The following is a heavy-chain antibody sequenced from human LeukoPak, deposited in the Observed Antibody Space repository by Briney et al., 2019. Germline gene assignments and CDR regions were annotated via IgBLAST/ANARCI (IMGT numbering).Heavy chain of an antibody. J-gene: IGHJ5*02. D-gene: IGHD3-22*01. Sequence: SETLSLTCTVSGGSISSSNYYWGWIRQPPGKGLEWIGSIHYSGSTYHNPSLKSRVTISVDTSKNQFSLKLSSVIAADTAVYYCARHGGYDRSGYWFDPWGQGTLVTVSS. CDR3: ARHGGYDRSGYWFDP. V-gene: IGHV4-39*01. CDR2: IHYSGST. CDR1: GGSISSSNYY.